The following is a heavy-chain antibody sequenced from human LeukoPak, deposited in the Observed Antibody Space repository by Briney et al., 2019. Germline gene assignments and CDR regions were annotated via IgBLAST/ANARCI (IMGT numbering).Heavy chain of an antibody. Sequence: ASVKVSCKASGGTFSSYAISWVRQAPGQGLEWMGGIIPIFGTANYAQKFQGRVTITTDESTSTAYMELSSLRSEDTAVYYCARGGYCSSTSCYTPPYNWFDPWGQGTLVTVSS. CDR3: ARGGYCSSTSCYTPPYNWFDP. CDR2: IIPIFGTA. CDR1: GGTFSSYA. V-gene: IGHV1-69*05. J-gene: IGHJ5*02. D-gene: IGHD2-2*02.